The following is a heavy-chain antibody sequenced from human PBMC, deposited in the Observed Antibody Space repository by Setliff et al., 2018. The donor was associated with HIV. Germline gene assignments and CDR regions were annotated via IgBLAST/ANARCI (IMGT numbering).Heavy chain of an antibody. CDR1: GYTFISYG. V-gene: IGHV1-46*01. CDR3: ARSRVAARMDS. CDR2: ISPSDGST. J-gene: IGHJ4*02. D-gene: IGHD6-6*01. Sequence: ASVKVSCKASGYTFISYGISWVRQAPGQGLDWMGIISPSDGSTVYTQKFQGRVTMTRDTSTSIVYMELSSLRSEDTAVYYCARSRVAARMDSWGQGALVTVS.